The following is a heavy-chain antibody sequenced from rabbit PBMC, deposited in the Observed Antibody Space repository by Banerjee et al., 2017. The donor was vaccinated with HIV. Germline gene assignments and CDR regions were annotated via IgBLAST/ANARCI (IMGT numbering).Heavy chain of an antibody. CDR2: IDPVFGST. J-gene: IGHJ4*01. CDR1: GFDFSSYY. Sequence: QLKESGGGLVQPGGSLKLSCKASGFDFSSYYMSWVRQAPGKGVEWIGYIDPVFGSTSAASWVNGRFTITSHNAQNTLYLQLNSLTAADTATYFCARYRATMTMQYYFNLWGPGTLVTVS. V-gene: IGHV1S7*01. CDR3: ARYRATMTMQYYFNL. D-gene: IGHD2-1*01.